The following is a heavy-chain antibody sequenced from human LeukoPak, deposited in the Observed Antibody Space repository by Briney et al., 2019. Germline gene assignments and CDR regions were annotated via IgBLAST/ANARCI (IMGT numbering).Heavy chain of an antibody. Sequence: GGSLRLSCAASGFTYRSYSMNWVRQAPGKGLEWVSYISSSSSTIYYADSVKGRFTISRDNAKNSLYLQMNSLRAEDTAVYYCASGVTTGFDYWGQGTLVTVSS. CDR2: ISSSSSTI. D-gene: IGHD4-17*01. CDR3: ASGVTTGFDY. J-gene: IGHJ4*02. CDR1: GFTYRSYS. V-gene: IGHV3-48*04.